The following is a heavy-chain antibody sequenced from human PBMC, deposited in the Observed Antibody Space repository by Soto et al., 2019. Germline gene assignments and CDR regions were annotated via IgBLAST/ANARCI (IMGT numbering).Heavy chain of an antibody. V-gene: IGHV3-53*01. CDR1: WFTVGNNC. D-gene: IGHD6-19*01. J-gene: IGHJ5*01. CDR3: ARYSDWYSYNVFDP. Sequence: EASLRTSCTVSWFTVGNNCMSCVRQAAGKGLEGRSVIYSGGYTAYGDSVKGRFTIHRDNSQNTHYLQMNSLRPDDAAVYYCARYSDWYSYNVFDPGRQAILVTLS. CDR2: IYSGGYT.